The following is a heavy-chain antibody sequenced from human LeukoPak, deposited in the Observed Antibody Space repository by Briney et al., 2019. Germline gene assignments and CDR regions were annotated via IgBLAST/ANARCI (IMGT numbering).Heavy chain of an antibody. CDR2: TKQDGSEK. V-gene: IGHV3-7*01. CDR1: GFTFRSYW. D-gene: IGHD3-10*01. Sequence: GGSLRLSYAASGFTFRSYWMSWVRQAPGKGLEWVANTKQDGSEKYYVDSVKGRFTISRDNARNSLYLQMNSLRVEDTAVYYCARGAYYYNSGDAFDVWGQGTMVTVSS. CDR3: ARGAYYYNSGDAFDV. J-gene: IGHJ3*01.